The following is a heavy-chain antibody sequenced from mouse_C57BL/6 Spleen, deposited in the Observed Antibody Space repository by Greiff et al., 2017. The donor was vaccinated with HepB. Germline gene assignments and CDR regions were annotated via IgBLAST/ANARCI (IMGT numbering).Heavy chain of an antibody. Sequence: EVQLQQSGPELVKPGASVKISCKASGYTFTDYYMNWVKQSHGKSLEWIGDINPNNGGTSYNQKFKDKATLTVDKSSSTAYMQLSSLTSEDSAVYYCARWGDIGLRRGFYAMDYWGQGTSVTVSS. D-gene: IGHD2-4*01. V-gene: IGHV1-26*01. CDR2: INPNNGGT. CDR3: ARWGDIGLRRGFYAMDY. CDR1: GYTFTDYY. J-gene: IGHJ4*01.